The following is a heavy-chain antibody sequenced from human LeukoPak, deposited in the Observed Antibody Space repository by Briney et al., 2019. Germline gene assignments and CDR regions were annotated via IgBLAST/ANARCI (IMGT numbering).Heavy chain of an antibody. J-gene: IGHJ4*02. D-gene: IGHD1-26*01. V-gene: IGHV1-2*02. CDR3: ARGGGSYGY. CDR2: INPNSGGT. CDR1: GYTFTGDY. Sequence: GASVKVSCEASGYTFTGDYIHWVRQAPGQGLEWMGWINPNSGGTNYAQKFQGRVTMTRDTSISTAYMELSGLRSDDTAVYYCARGGGSYGYWGQGTLVTVSS.